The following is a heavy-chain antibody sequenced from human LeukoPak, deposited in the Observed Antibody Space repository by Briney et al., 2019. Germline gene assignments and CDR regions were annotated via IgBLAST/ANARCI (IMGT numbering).Heavy chain of an antibody. J-gene: IGHJ4*02. CDR3: ARYYCSDGTCYHFDY. CDR2: IYSSGST. D-gene: IGHD2-15*01. Sequence: PSETLSLTCTVSGGSISSSSYYWGWIRQPPGKGPEWIGYIYSSGSTNYNPSLKSRVTISVDTSKNQFSLKLSSVTAADTAVYYCARYYCSDGTCYHFDYWGQGTLVTVSS. V-gene: IGHV4-61*05. CDR1: GGSISSSSYY.